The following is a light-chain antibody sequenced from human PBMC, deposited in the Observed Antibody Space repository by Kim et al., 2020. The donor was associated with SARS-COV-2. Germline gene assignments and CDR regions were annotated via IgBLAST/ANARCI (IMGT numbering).Light chain of an antibody. Sequence: QSVLTQPPSASGTPGQRVTISCSGSSSNIGSNYVYWYQQLPGTAPKLLIYRNNQRPSGVPDRFSGSKSGTSASLAISGLRSEDEADYYCAAWDDSLSGGVGFGGGTKLTVL. CDR2: RNN. CDR1: SSNIGSNY. J-gene: IGLJ2*01. CDR3: AAWDDSLSGGVG. V-gene: IGLV1-47*01.